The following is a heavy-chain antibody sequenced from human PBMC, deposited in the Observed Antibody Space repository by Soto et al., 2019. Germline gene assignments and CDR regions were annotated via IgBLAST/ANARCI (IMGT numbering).Heavy chain of an antibody. J-gene: IGHJ6*02. Sequence: SQTLSLTCAISGDSVSSNSAAWNWIRQSPSRCLEWLGRTYYRSKWYNDYAVSVKSRITINPDTSKNQFSLQPNSVTPEDTAVYYCARVRYDFWSGSTYYYGMDVWGQGTTVTVSS. D-gene: IGHD3-3*01. V-gene: IGHV6-1*01. CDR2: TYYRSKWYN. CDR1: GDSVSSNSAA. CDR3: ARVRYDFWSGSTYYYGMDV.